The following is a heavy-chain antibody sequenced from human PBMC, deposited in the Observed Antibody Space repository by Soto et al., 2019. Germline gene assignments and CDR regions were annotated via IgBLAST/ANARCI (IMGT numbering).Heavy chain of an antibody. V-gene: IGHV3-23*01. J-gene: IGHJ4*02. CDR1: GFTFSSYA. D-gene: IGHD1-26*01. CDR3: AKALGVVGATRSYYFDY. CDR2: ISGSGGST. Sequence: PGGSLRLSCAASGFTFSSYAMSWVRQAPGKGLEWVSAISGSGGSTYYADSVKGRFTISRDNSKNTLYLQMNSLRAEDTAVYYCAKALGVVGATRSYYFDYWGQGTLVTVSS.